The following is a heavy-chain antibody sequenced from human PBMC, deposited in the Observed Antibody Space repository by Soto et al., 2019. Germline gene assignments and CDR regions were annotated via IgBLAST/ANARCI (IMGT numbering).Heavy chain of an antibody. D-gene: IGHD1-26*01. CDR3: AREGWEMATTGMYYYYYGMDV. CDR2: ISAYNGNT. Sequence: QVQLVQSGAEVKKPGASVKVSCKASGYTFTSYGISWVRQAPGQGLEWMGWISAYNGNTNYAQKLQGRVTMTTDTSTSTAYMELRSLRSDDTAVYYCAREGWEMATTGMYYYYYGMDVWGQGTTVTVSS. J-gene: IGHJ6*02. CDR1: GYTFTSYG. V-gene: IGHV1-18*01.